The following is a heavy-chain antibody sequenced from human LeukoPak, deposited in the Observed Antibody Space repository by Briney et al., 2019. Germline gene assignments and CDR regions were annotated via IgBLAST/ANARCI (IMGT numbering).Heavy chain of an antibody. CDR1: GGSISSNY. CDR3: ARVRKTQIDNYGSLDYYYYMDV. D-gene: IGHD3-10*01. J-gene: IGHJ6*03. Sequence: SETLSLTCTVSGGSISSNYWSWIRQPPGKGLEWIGYISYSGNTNYDPSPKSRVTISVDTSKNQFSLKLSSVTAADTAVYYCARVRKTQIDNYGSLDYYYYMDVGGKGTTVTVSS. CDR2: ISYSGNT. V-gene: IGHV4-59*01.